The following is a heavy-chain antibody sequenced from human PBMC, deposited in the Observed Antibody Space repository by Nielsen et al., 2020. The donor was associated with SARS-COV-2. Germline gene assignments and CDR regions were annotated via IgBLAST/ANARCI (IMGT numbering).Heavy chain of an antibody. Sequence: SETLSLTCTVSGDSISSYYWSWIRQPPGKGLEWIGYFSFNGSPNYNPSLKSRVTLSVDTTKRQFSLRLTSVTAADTAIYYCAKTGPGVLAWTNWFDPWGQGTLVTVSS. CDR1: GDSISSYY. V-gene: IGHV4-4*08. J-gene: IGHJ5*02. CDR3: AKTGPGVLAWTNWFDP. D-gene: IGHD7-27*01. CDR2: FSFNGSP.